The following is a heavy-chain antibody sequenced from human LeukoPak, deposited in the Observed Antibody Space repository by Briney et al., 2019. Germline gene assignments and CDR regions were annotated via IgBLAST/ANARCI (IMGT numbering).Heavy chain of an antibody. CDR1: GFTFSSYA. D-gene: IGHD3-9*01. V-gene: IGHV3-23*01. Sequence: PGGSLRLSCAASGFTFSSYAMSWVRQAPGKGLEWVSAISGSGGSTYYADSVKGRFTISRDNSKNTLYLQMNSLRAEGTAVYYCAKDLLVAYYDILTGYDAFDIWGQGTMVTVSS. CDR3: AKDLLVAYYDILTGYDAFDI. J-gene: IGHJ3*02. CDR2: ISGSGGST.